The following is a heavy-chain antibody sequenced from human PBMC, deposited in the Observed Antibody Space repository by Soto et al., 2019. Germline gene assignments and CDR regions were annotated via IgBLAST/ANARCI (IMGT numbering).Heavy chain of an antibody. CDR3: ARVSKDHIVVVPAAIGAFDY. D-gene: IGHD2-2*01. CDR2: IYYSGST. CDR1: GGSISSGGYY. J-gene: IGHJ4*02. V-gene: IGHV4-31*03. Sequence: PSETLSLTCTVSGGSISSGGYYWSWIRQHPGKGLEWIGYIYYSGSTYYNPTLKSRVTISVDTSKNQFSLKLSSVTAADTAVYYCARVSKDHIVVVPAAIGAFDYWGQGTLVTVSS.